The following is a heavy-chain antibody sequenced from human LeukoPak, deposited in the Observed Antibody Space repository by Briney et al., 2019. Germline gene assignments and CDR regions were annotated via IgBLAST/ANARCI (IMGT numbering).Heavy chain of an antibody. D-gene: IGHD4-17*01. CDR3: ARESLYGGGDY. J-gene: IGHJ4*02. V-gene: IGHV3-21*01. CDR2: ISSSSYI. CDR1: GFTFSSYS. Sequence: GGSLRLSCAASGFTFSSYSMNWVRQAPGKGLEWVSSISSSSYIYYADSVKGRFTISRDNAKNSLYLQMNSLRAEDTAVYYCARESLYGGGDYWGQGTLVTVSS.